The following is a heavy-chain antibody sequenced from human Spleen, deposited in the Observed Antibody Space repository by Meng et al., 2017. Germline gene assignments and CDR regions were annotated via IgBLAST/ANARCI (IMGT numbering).Heavy chain of an antibody. CDR3: ARGGQWLDYDAFDV. J-gene: IGHJ3*01. Sequence: GESLKISCAASAFTFSDYAMHWVRQAPGKGLEWVAVIWYDGRNKYNEDSVQGRFTFSRDNSKNLLYLQMNSLRAEDTPVYYCARGGQWLDYDAFDVWGQGTTVTVSS. CDR1: AFTFSDYA. D-gene: IGHD6-19*01. V-gene: IGHV3-33*01. CDR2: IWYDGRNK.